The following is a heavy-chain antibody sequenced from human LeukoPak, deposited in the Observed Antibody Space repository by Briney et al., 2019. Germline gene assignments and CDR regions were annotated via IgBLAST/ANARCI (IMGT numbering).Heavy chain of an antibody. CDR3: ARPYCSSTSCYPYYYYYYGMDV. D-gene: IGHD2-2*01. CDR1: GFTFSSYA. J-gene: IGHJ6*02. Sequence: GGSLRLSCAASGFTFSSYAMHWVRQAPGKGLEWVAVISYDGSNKYYADSVKGRFTISRDNSKKTLYLQMNSLRAEDTAVYYCARPYCSSTSCYPYYYYYYGMDVWGQGTTVTVSS. V-gene: IGHV3-30-3*01. CDR2: ISYDGSNK.